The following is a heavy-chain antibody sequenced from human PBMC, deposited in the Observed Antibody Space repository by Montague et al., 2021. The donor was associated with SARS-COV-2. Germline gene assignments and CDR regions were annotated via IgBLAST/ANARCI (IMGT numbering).Heavy chain of an antibody. CDR3: ARGRHYRMVTGAIPNYYIDF. D-gene: IGHD2-21*02. Sequence: SESLSLTYTVSGASISSSGYYWGWLRQPPGKGLEWIGFIYYSGTTYYNPSLKSRLTISVDTSKNQFSLKLSSVTAADTAVYYCARGRHYRMVTGAIPNYYIDFWGQGTPVTVSS. J-gene: IGHJ4*02. CDR2: IYYSGTT. V-gene: IGHV4-39*01. CDR1: GASISSSGYY.